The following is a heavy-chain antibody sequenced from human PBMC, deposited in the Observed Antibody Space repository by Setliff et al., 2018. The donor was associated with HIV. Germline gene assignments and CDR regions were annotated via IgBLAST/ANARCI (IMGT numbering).Heavy chain of an antibody. CDR3: VREDSRYHYFDR. CDR2: TSHSGKT. D-gene: IGHD3-22*01. V-gene: IGHV4-34*01. J-gene: IGHJ4*02. Sequence: PSETLSLTCAVYGGPLSGHYWSWIRQPPGQGLEWIGETSHSGKTNYNPSLKSRVTISVDTSKNQFSLKLTSVTAADTAVYWCVREDSRYHYFDRWGQGTPVTVSS. CDR1: GGPLSGHY.